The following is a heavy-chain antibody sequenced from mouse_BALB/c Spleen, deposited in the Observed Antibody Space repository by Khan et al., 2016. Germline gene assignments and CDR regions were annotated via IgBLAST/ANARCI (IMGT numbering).Heavy chain of an antibody. CDR2: ISYSGST. D-gene: IGHD2-4*01. CDR1: GDSITSGY. V-gene: IGHV3-8*02. Sequence: EVQLQESGPSLVKPSQTLSLSCSVSGDSITSGYWHWIRKFPGNKLEYMGYISYSGSTSYNPSLISRISITRDTSTNQYSLQLNSVTTEDTAAYYCARDKDYGYAMVYWGQGASVIVSS. CDR3: ARDKDYGYAMVY. J-gene: IGHJ4*01.